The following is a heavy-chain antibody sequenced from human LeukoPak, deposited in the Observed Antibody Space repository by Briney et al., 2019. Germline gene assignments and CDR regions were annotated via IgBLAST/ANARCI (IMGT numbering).Heavy chain of an antibody. D-gene: IGHD6-6*01. Sequence: GASVKVSCKASGGTFSSYAISWVRQAPGQGLEWMGGIIPIFGTANYAQKFQGRVTITADKSTSTAYMELSSLRSEDTAVYYCTRSSGYSSSKHFDHWDQGTLVTVSS. J-gene: IGHJ4*02. V-gene: IGHV1-69*06. CDR2: IIPIFGTA. CDR3: TRSSGYSSSKHFDH. CDR1: GGTFSSYA.